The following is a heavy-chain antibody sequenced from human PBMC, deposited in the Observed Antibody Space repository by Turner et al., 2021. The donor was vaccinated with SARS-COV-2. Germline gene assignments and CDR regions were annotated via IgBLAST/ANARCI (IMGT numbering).Heavy chain of an antibody. CDR2: INPNSGGT. V-gene: IGHV1-2*02. CDR1: GYTFTGYY. J-gene: IGHJ6*02. Sequence: QVPLVQSGAEVEKPGASVKVSCRDSGYTFTGYYMHWVLQAPGQGLEWMGWINPNSGGTNDAQKFQGRVTMTWDTSISTSYMELSRLRSDDTAVYYCARSRYTYGSYYYYGMDVWGQGTTVTVSS. CDR3: ARSRYTYGSYYYYGMDV. D-gene: IGHD5-18*01.